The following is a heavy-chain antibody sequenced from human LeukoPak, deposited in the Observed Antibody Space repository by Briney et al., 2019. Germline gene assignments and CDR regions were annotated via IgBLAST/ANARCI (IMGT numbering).Heavy chain of an antibody. V-gene: IGHV3-48*01. D-gene: IGHD1-26*01. J-gene: IGHJ4*02. CDR3: ASDSASYSFDY. Sequence: GGSLRLSCAASGFTFSNYNLNWVRQAPGKGLEWVSYISDGSSTIYYADSVRGRFTISRDNAKNSLYLQVNSLRAEDTAIYYCASDSASYSFDYWGQGTLVTVSS. CDR2: ISDGSSTI. CDR1: GFTFSNYN.